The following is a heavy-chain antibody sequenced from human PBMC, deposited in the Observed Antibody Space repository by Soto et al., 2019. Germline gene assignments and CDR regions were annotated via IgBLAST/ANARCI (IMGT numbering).Heavy chain of an antibody. CDR1: GGSFSTYA. Sequence: SVKVSCKASGGSFSTYAISWVRQAPGQGLEWMGGIIPIFGTPNYAQKFQGRVTITADRSTSTAYLELNSLRSEDTAVYYCAAPRTDGYKVPDPSTYYYYGLDVWGQGTTVTVPS. CDR2: IIPIFGTP. CDR3: AAPRTDGYKVPDPSTYYYYGLDV. V-gene: IGHV1-69*06. D-gene: IGHD5-12*01. J-gene: IGHJ6*02.